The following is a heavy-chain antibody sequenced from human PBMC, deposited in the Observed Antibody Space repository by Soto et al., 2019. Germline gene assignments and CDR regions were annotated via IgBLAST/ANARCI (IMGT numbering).Heavy chain of an antibody. Sequence: EVQLLESGGGLVQPGGSLRLSCAASGFTFSSYAMSWVRQAPGKGLEWVSVISGSGGSTYYADSVKGRFTISRDNSKNTLYLQMNSLRAEDTAVYYCASWWLLYPSSTDYYMDVWGKGTTVTVSS. CDR3: ASWWLLYPSSTDYYMDV. CDR2: ISGSGGST. CDR1: GFTFSSYA. J-gene: IGHJ6*03. D-gene: IGHD3-3*01. V-gene: IGHV3-23*01.